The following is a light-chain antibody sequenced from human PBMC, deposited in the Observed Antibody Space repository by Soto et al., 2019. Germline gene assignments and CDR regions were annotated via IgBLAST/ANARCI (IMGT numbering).Light chain of an antibody. J-gene: IGKJ5*01. CDR3: QQYSHLIT. CDR1: QNINNY. V-gene: IGKV1-33*01. CDR2: DAS. Sequence: DIHMTQSPSSLSASVGDRVTITCQASQNINNYLNWYQQKPGRAPKLLIYDASNLETGVPSRFSGSGSGTDFTFTISSLQPEDIATYYCQQYSHLITFAQGTRLEIK.